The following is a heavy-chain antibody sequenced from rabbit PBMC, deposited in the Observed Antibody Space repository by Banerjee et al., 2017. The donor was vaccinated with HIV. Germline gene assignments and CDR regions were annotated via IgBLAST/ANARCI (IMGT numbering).Heavy chain of an antibody. Sequence: QEQLEESGGDLVKPEGSLTLTCTASGFSFSSKYVMCWVRQAPGKGLEWIACIYVGSSGSTYYANWAKGRFTISKTSSTAVTLQMTSLTAADTATYFCARDWAGSGGGRITFDLWGPGTLVTVS. J-gene: IGHJ4*01. CDR1: GFSFSSKYV. D-gene: IGHD4-2*01. CDR3: ARDWAGSGGGRITFDL. V-gene: IGHV1S45*01. CDR2: IYVGSSGST.